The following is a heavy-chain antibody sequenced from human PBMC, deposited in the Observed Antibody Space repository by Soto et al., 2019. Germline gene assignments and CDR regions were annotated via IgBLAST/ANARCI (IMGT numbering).Heavy chain of an antibody. V-gene: IGHV3-49*04. CDR1: GFTFGDYA. Sequence: GGSLRLSCTASGFTFGDYAMSWVRQAPGKGLEWVGVIRSKAYGGTTEYAASVKGRFTISRDDSKRIAYLQMNSLKTEDTAVYYCTTTEDYYYGMDVWGQGTKVTVSS. J-gene: IGHJ6*02. CDR3: TTTEDYYYGMDV. CDR2: IRSKAYGGTT.